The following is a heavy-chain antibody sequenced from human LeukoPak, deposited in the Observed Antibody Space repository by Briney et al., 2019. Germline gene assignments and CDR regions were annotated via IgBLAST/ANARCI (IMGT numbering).Heavy chain of an antibody. V-gene: IGHV3-21*01. D-gene: IGHD2-2*01. CDR3: ARGPVIVVVPAAITGYYYMDV. CDR1: GFTFSSYS. CDR2: ISSNSSYI. J-gene: IGHJ6*03. Sequence: PGGSLRLSCAASGFTFSSYSLNWVRQAPGKGLEWVSSISSNSSYIYYADSVKGRFTISRDNAKNSLYLQMNSLRAEDTAVYYCARGPVIVVVPAAITGYYYMDVWGKGTTVTVSS.